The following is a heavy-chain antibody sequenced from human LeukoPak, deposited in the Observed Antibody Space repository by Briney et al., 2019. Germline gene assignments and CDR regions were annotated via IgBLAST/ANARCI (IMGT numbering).Heavy chain of an antibody. CDR3: AKDQEAGVAVHGAFDI. D-gene: IGHD6-19*01. CDR1: GFTFDDYA. J-gene: IGHJ3*02. V-gene: IGHV3-9*03. Sequence: GGSLRLSCAASGFTFDDYAMRWVRQAPGKGLEWVSGISWNSGSIGYADSVKGRFTISRDNAKNSLYLQMNSLRAEDMALYYCAKDQEAGVAVHGAFDIWGQGTMVTVSS. CDR2: ISWNSGSI.